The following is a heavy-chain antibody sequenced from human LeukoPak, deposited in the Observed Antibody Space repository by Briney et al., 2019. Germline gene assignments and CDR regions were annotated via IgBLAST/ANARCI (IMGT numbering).Heavy chain of an antibody. CDR2: ISAYNGNT. Sequence: GASVKVSCKASGYTFTSYGISWVRQAPGQGLEWMGWISAYNGNTNYAQKLQGRVTMTTDTSTSTAYMELRSLRSDDTAVYYCAANVMTTVTTYYYYGMDVWGQGTTVTVSS. CDR3: AANVMTTVTTYYYYGMDV. J-gene: IGHJ6*02. D-gene: IGHD4-17*01. CDR1: GYTFTSYG. V-gene: IGHV1-18*01.